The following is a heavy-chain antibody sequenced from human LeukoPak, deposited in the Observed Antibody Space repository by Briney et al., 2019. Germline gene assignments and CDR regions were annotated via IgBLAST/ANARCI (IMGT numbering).Heavy chain of an antibody. V-gene: IGHV3-7*03. Sequence: GSLRLSCAASGFDFSTQWMSWVRQAPGKGLEWVAIVNQGATQKYYVDSVKGRFTISRDNAENSLYLQMNSLRVEDTALYYCARRMTTVTTRYFDLRGRGTLVTVSS. D-gene: IGHD4-17*01. J-gene: IGHJ2*01. CDR1: GFDFSTQW. CDR3: ARRMTTVTTRYFDL. CDR2: VNQGATQK.